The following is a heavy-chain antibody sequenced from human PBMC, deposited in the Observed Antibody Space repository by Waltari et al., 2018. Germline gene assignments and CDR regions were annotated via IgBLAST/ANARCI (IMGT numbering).Heavy chain of an antibody. D-gene: IGHD6-19*01. CDR1: GFIFSTHA. Sequence: EVQLLESGGRMEQPGGSLRPSCAASGFIFSTHALAWVRQAPGKGLEWVSALTGSGTTTYYADSVKGRFTISRDASKNMVFLQKNSLRAEDTAIYYCAKRMKISSAFDFWGQGTPVTVSS. J-gene: IGHJ4*02. V-gene: IGHV3-23*01. CDR3: AKRMKISSAFDF. CDR2: LTGSGTTT.